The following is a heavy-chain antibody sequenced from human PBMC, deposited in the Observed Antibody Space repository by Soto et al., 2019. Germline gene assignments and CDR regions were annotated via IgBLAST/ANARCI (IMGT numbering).Heavy chain of an antibody. CDR1: GFTFSSSA. CDR2: VSYDGSNK. Sequence: GGSLRLSCAASGFTFSSSAMHWVRQAPGKGLEWVALVSYDGSNKNYADSVKGRFAISSDKSKNTLYFQLSSLRIEDTAVYYCTRDGRGLGRLSLFEYWGQGVLVTVS. CDR3: TRDGRGLGRLSLFEY. J-gene: IGHJ4*02. D-gene: IGHD2-21*02. V-gene: IGHV3-30*09.